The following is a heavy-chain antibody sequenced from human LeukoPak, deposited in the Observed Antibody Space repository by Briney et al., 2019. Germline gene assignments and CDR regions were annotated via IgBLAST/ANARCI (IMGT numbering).Heavy chain of an antibody. J-gene: IGHJ3*02. CDR1: GYTFTAYY. CDR3: ATNSRTLRDAFDI. Sequence: ASVKVSCKASGYTFTAYYLQWVRQAPGQGLEWMGIINPSGGSTNYAQKFQGRVTMTRDTSTNTVYMELSSLRSEDTAVYYCATNSRTLRDAFDIWGQGTMVTVSS. D-gene: IGHD2/OR15-2a*01. CDR2: INPSGGST. V-gene: IGHV1-46*01.